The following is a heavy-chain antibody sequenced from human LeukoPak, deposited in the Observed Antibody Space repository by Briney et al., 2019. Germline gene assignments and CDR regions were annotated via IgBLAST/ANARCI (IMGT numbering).Heavy chain of an antibody. V-gene: IGHV4-30-2*01. CDR2: IYHSGST. CDR3: ARIVVVPAASFDY. J-gene: IGHJ4*02. D-gene: IGHD2-2*01. CDR1: GGSISSGGYY. Sequence: HPSETLSLTCTVSGGSISSGGYYWSWIRQPPGKGLEWIGYIYHSGSTYYNPSLKSRVTISVDRSKNQFSLKLSSVTAADTAVYYCARIVVVPAASFDYWGQGTLVTVSS.